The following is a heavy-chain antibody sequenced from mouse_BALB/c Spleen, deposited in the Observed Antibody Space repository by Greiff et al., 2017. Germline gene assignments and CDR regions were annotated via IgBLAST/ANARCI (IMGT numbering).Heavy chain of an antibody. CDR3: ARAYYRYEAWFAY. V-gene: IGHV7-1*02. D-gene: IGHD2-14*01. J-gene: IGHJ3*01. Sequence: EVNVVESGGGLVQPGGSLRLSCATSGFTFSDFYMEWVRQPPGKRLEWIAASRNKANDYTTEYSASVKGRFIVSRDTSQSILYLQMNALRAEDTAIYYCARAYYRYEAWFAYWGQGTLVTVSA. CDR2: SRNKANDYTT. CDR1: GFTFSDFY.